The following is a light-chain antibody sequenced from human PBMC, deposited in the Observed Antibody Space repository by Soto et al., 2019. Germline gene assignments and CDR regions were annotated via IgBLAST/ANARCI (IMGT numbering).Light chain of an antibody. CDR1: QSVSSR. J-gene: IGKJ5*01. V-gene: IGKV3-20*01. CDR3: QHYVGGPTVT. Sequence: EIVMTQSPGTLSLSPGERATLSCRASQSVSSRLAWYQQKPGQAPRLLISSASSRATGIPDRFSGSGSGTDFALTISRLEPEDFALYYCQHYVGGPTVTFGQGTRLEIK. CDR2: SAS.